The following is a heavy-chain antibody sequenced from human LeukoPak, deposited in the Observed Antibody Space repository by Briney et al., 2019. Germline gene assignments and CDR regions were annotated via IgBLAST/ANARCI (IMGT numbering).Heavy chain of an antibody. J-gene: IGHJ2*01. Sequence: PGGSLRLSWAASGFTFSSYAMSWVRQAPGKGLEWVSVIYSGGSTYYADSVKGRFTISRHNSKNTLYLQMNSLRAEDTAVYYCARDAASGSYYHPYWYFDLWGRGTLVTVSS. CDR3: ARDAASGSYYHPYWYFDL. CDR1: GFTFSSYA. D-gene: IGHD1-26*01. V-gene: IGHV3-53*04. CDR2: IYSGGST.